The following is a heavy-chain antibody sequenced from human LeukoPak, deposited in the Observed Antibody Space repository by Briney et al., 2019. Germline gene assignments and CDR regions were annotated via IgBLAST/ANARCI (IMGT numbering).Heavy chain of an antibody. CDR2: ISSSSSYI. CDR3: AKDRVTAAGYYFDY. J-gene: IGHJ4*02. V-gene: IGHV3-21*01. Sequence: GGSLRLSCAASGFTFSSYSMNWVRQAPGKGLEWVSSISSSSSYIYYADSVKGRFTISRDNAKNSLYLQMNSLRAEGTAVYYCAKDRVTAAGYYFDYWGQGTLVTVSS. D-gene: IGHD6-13*01. CDR1: GFTFSSYS.